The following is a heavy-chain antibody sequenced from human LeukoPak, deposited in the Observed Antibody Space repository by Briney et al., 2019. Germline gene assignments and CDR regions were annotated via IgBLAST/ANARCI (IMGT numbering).Heavy chain of an antibody. Sequence: SETLSLTCTVSSGSITGYYWSWIRQPPGKGLEWIGYVYATGTTNYNPSLKTRAPISIDTSKNQLSLTLTSVTAADTAVYYCARVGSGGAWFDFWGQGTLVSVSS. CDR3: ARVGSGGAWFDF. V-gene: IGHV4-59*01. J-gene: IGHJ4*02. CDR2: VYATGTT. D-gene: IGHD6-19*01. CDR1: SGSITGYY.